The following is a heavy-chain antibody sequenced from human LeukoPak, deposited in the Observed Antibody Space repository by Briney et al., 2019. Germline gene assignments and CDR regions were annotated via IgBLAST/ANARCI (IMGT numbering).Heavy chain of an antibody. CDR3: ARDQLSNGEYGWFDY. V-gene: IGHV4-61*02. Sequence: SQTLSLTCTVSGGSISSGSYYWSWIRQPAGKGLEWIGRIYTSGSTNYNPSLKSRVTISVDTSKNQFSLKLSSVTAADTAVYYCARDQLSNGEYGWFDYWGQGTLVTVSS. CDR2: IYTSGST. J-gene: IGHJ4*02. D-gene: IGHD4-17*01. CDR1: GGSISSGSYY.